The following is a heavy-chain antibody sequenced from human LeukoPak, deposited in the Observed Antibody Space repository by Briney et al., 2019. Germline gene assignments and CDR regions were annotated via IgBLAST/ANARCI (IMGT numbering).Heavy chain of an antibody. CDR2: IYYSGST. D-gene: IGHD6-19*01. CDR3: ARYRRAGGRSSAGALDI. V-gene: IGHV4-30-4*01. J-gene: IGHJ3*02. CDR1: GGSISSGDYY. Sequence: SETLSLTCTVSGGSISSGDYYWSWIRQPPGKGLEWIGYIYYSGSTYYNPSLKSRVTISVDTSKNQSSLKLSSVTAADTAVYYCARYRRAGGRSSAGALDIWGQGTMVTVSS.